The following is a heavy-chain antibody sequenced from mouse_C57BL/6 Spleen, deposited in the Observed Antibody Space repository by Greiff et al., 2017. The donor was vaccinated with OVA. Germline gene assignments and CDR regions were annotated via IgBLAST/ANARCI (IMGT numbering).Heavy chain of an antibody. CDR2: IDPETGGT. CDR3: TSGMVTTGGHYFDF. J-gene: IGHJ2*01. D-gene: IGHD2-2*01. Sequence: QVQLQQSGAELVRPGASVTLSCKASGYTFTDYEMHWVKQTPVHGLEWIGAIDPETGGTAYNQKFKGKAILTADKSSSPAYMELRSLTSEDSTVYVCTSGMVTTGGHYFDFWGQGTTLTVSS. CDR1: GYTFTDYE. V-gene: IGHV1-15*01.